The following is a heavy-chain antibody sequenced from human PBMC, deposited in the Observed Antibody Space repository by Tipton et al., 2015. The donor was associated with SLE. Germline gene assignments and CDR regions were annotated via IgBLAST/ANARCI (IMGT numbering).Heavy chain of an antibody. CDR2: IHHSGST. Sequence: GLVKPSETLSLTCAVYGGSFSADYWNWIRQPPGKGLEWTGKIHHSGSTNYNPSLKSRVTMSVETSKNQYSLKLSSVTAADTAVYYCARESPLWSGSMDVWGKGTTVIVSS. V-gene: IGHV4-34*01. J-gene: IGHJ6*03. CDR1: GGSFSADY. D-gene: IGHD3-3*01. CDR3: ARESPLWSGSMDV.